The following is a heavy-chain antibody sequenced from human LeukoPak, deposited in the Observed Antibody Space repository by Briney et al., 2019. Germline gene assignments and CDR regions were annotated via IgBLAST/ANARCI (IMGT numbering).Heavy chain of an antibody. J-gene: IGHJ4*02. CDR2: INSYGSST. D-gene: IGHD6-13*01. CDR3: ARVHHTSIWFSDF. Sequence: GGSLRLSCAASGFTFSSHWMHWVRQAPGKGLVLVSRINSYGSSTNYADSVKGRFTVSRDNIKNTLYLQLNSLRAEDTAVYYCARVHHTSIWFSDFWGQGTLVSVCS. CDR1: GFTFSSHW. V-gene: IGHV3-74*01.